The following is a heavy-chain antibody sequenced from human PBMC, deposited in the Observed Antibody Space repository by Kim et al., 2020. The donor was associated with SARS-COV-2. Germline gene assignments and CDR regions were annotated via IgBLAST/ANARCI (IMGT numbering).Heavy chain of an antibody. V-gene: IGHV7-4-1*02. D-gene: IGHD2-15*01. CDR3: ARDGRLDCSGGSCYYQGYNWFDP. CDR1: GYTFTSYA. J-gene: IGHJ5*02. CDR2: INTNTGNP. Sequence: ASVKVSCKASGYTFTSYAMNWVRQAPGQGLEWMGWINTNTGNPTYAQGFTGRFVFSLDTSVSTAYLQISSLKAEHTAVYYCARDGRLDCSGGSCYYQGYNWFDPWGQGTLVTVSS.